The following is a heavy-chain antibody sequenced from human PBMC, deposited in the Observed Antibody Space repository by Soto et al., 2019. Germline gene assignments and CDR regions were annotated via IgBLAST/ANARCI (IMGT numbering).Heavy chain of an antibody. Sequence: EVQLVESGGGLVQPGGSLRLSCAASGLTVSNNYISWVRQSPGKGLEWVSLIYSGGSTKYADSVKGRFTISRDNSKNTSYLQMNNLRAEDRAVYFCAALPPTVVTHFQHWGQGTLVTVSS. CDR1: GLTVSNNY. J-gene: IGHJ1*01. D-gene: IGHD4-17*01. CDR3: AALPPTVVTHFQH. CDR2: IYSGGST. V-gene: IGHV3-66*01.